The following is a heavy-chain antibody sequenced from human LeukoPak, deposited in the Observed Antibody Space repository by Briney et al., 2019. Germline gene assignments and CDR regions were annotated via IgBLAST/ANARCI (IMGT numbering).Heavy chain of an antibody. CDR2: INPSGGST. Sequence: ASVKVSCKASGYTFTSYYMHWVRQAPGQGLEWMGIINPSGGSTSYAQKFQGRVTMTRDMSTSTVYMELSSLRSEDTAVYYCAGVGMSIAAHDYWGQGTLVTVSS. CDR3: AGVGMSIAAHDY. V-gene: IGHV1-46*01. J-gene: IGHJ4*02. CDR1: GYTFTSYY. D-gene: IGHD6-6*01.